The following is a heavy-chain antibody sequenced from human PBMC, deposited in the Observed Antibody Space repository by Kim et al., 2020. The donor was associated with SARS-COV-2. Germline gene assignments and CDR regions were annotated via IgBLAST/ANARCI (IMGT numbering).Heavy chain of an antibody. D-gene: IGHD3-9*01. CDR1: GYTFTGYY. CDR3: GRVLRDYDVLTSYSSPYFEY. CDR2: MNPNTGGT. J-gene: IGHJ4*02. V-gene: IGHV1-2*06. Sequence: ASVKVSCKASGYTFTGYYLHWVRQAPGQGLEWMGRMNPNTGGTNYAQKFQGRVTMTRDTSVMTAYMELGSLRFDDTAVYYCGRVLRDYDVLTSYSSPYFEYWGQGALVTVSS.